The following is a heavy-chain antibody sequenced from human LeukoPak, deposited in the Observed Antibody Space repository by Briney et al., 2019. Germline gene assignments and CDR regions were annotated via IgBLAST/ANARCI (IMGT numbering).Heavy chain of an antibody. V-gene: IGHV4-4*07. CDR2: IYSSGSI. D-gene: IGHD6-6*01. Sequence: PSETLSLTCSVSGDSISSYYWSWLRQPAGKGLEWIGRIYSSGSINYNASLKSRVTMSVDTSKNQFSLKLSSVTAADTAVYYCAREGDSSSSGNHWFGPWGQGALVTVSS. CDR1: GDSISSYY. CDR3: AREGDSSSSGNHWFGP. J-gene: IGHJ5*02.